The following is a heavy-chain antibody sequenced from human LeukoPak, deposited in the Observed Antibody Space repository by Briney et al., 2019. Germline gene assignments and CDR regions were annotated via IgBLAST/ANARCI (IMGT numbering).Heavy chain of an antibody. CDR1: GGSISTYY. V-gene: IGHV4-4*07. CDR3: ARVGVEYDSGDYRYFQH. Sequence: SETLSLTCTVSGGSISTYYWSWIRQPAGKGLEWIGRIYTSGSTNYNPSPKGRVTMSVDTSKKQFSLKLSSVTAADTAVYYCARVGVEYDSGDYRYFQHWGQGTLVTVSS. D-gene: IGHD4-17*01. CDR2: IYTSGST. J-gene: IGHJ1*01.